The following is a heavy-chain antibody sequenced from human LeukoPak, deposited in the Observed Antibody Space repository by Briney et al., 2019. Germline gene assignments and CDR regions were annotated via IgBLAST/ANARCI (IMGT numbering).Heavy chain of an antibody. V-gene: IGHV1-2*02. J-gene: IGHJ6*03. CDR2: INPNSGGT. CDR1: GYTFTGYY. Sequence: GASVKVSCKASGYTFTGYYMHWVRQAPGQGLEWVGWINPNSGGTNYAQRFQGRVTMTRDTSISTAYMELSRLGSDDTAVYYCARGGPQNDNYYYYYMDVWGKGTTVTVSS. D-gene: IGHD3-22*01. CDR3: ARGGPQNDNYYYYYMDV.